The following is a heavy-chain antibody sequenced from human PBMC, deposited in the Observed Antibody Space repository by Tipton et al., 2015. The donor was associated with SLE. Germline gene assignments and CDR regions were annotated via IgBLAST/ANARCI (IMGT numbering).Heavy chain of an antibody. CDR1: GGSISSSSYY. V-gene: IGHV4-39*07. CDR3: ARPTQDYYDSSGYRYYFDY. Sequence: TLSLTCTVFGGSISSSSYYWGGIRQPPGKGLEWIGRIYYIGSTYYNPSLQCRVTLSEDTTKNKFSLKLSSVTAADTAVYYCARPTQDYYDSSGYRYYFDYWGQGTLVTVSS. D-gene: IGHD3-22*01. J-gene: IGHJ4*02. CDR2: IYYIGST.